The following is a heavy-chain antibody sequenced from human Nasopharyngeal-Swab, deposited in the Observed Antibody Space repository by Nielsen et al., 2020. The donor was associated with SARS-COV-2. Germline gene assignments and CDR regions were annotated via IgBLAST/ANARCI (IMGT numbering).Heavy chain of an antibody. V-gene: IGHV4/OR15-8*02. D-gene: IGHD2-8*01. J-gene: IGHJ4*02. CDR3: AREMERKTYFDY. CDR2: ISHSGNA. Sequence: WIRQPPGKGLEWIGEISHSGNANYNPSLKSRVTLSMDTSSNQLFLKLGSVTAADTAVYYCAREMERKTYFDYWGQGALVTVSS.